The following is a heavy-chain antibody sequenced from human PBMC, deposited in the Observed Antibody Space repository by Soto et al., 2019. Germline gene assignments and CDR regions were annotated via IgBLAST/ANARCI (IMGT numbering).Heavy chain of an antibody. V-gene: IGHV3-9*01. J-gene: IGHJ6*02. Sequence: PGGALRLSCAASGFTVDDYAMHWVRQAPGKGLEWVSSISWNSDNLDYADSVKGRFTISRDNTKNSLYLQMNSLRAEDTALFYCAKDPNSYYYSDMDVWAHGPTVAV. CDR1: GFTVDDYA. CDR2: ISWNSDNL. CDR3: AKDPNSYYYSDMDV.